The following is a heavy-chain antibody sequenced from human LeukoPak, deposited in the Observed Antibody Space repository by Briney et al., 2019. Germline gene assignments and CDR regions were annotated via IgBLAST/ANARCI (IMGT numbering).Heavy chain of an antibody. D-gene: IGHD5-12*01. CDR1: GGTFSSYA. CDR3: ARDSALRLGAQRYFDY. V-gene: IGHV1-69*04. J-gene: IGHJ4*02. CDR2: IIPILGIA. Sequence: ASVKVSCKASGGTFSSYAISWVRQAPGQGLEWMGRIIPILGIANYAQKFQGRVTITADKSPSTAYMELSSLRSEDTAVYYCARDSALRLGAQRYFDYWGQGTLVTVSS.